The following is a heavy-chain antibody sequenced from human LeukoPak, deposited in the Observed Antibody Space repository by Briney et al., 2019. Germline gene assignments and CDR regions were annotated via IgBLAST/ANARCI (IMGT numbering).Heavy chain of an antibody. V-gene: IGHV3-33*01. CDR1: GFTFSNFG. CDR2: IQSDGSKQ. J-gene: IGHJ4*02. D-gene: IGHD3-16*01. Sequence: GGSLRLSCATAGFTFSNFGIHWVRQTPGKGLEWAAAIQSDGSKQYYGDSVKGRFTISRDNAKNSLYLQMNSLRAEDTAVYYCARDHGGRNYDYVWGRTFFDYWGQGTLVTVSS. CDR3: ARDHGGRNYDYVWGRTFFDY.